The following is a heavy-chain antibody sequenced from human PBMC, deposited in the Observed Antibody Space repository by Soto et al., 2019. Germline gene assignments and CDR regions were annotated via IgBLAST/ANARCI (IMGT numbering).Heavy chain of an antibody. D-gene: IGHD3-22*01. CDR2: INGDGSST. J-gene: IGHJ5*02. CDR1: GFTFRMYW. V-gene: IGHV3-74*01. CDR3: ARGDYYDSTGYTFIT. Sequence: EVQLVESGGGLVQPGGSLRLACAASGFTFRMYWMHWVRQAPGKGLVWVSRINGDGSSTSYADSVKGRFTISRDNAKSTLYLQMNSLRDDDTAVYYCARGDYYDSTGYTFITWGQGTPVTVSS.